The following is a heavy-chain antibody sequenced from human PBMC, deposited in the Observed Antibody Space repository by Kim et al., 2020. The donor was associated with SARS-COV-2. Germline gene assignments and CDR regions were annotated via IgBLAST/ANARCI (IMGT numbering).Heavy chain of an antibody. CDR3: ARGRLVVVTTGYYFDY. J-gene: IGHJ4*02. CDR2: IYYSGST. CDR1: GGSISSYY. Sequence: SETLSLTCTVSGGSISSYYWSWIRQSPGKGLEWIGYIYYSGSTNYNPSLKSRVTISVDTSKNQFSLKLSSVTAADTAVYYCARGRLVVVTTGYYFDYWGQGTLVTVSS. V-gene: IGHV4-59*13. D-gene: IGHD3-22*01.